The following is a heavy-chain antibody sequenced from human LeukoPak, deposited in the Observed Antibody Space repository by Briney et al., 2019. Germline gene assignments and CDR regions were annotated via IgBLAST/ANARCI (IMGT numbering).Heavy chain of an antibody. CDR3: ARVSSSGWDTFEQSPT. D-gene: IGHD6-19*01. CDR2: INPNSGGT. CDR1: GYTFTGHY. V-gene: IGHV1-2*02. J-gene: IGHJ4*02. Sequence: GASVKVSCKASGYTFTGHYMHWVRQAPGQGLEWMGWINPNSGGTNYAQKFQGRVSMTGDTSISTSYTELSRLSSDDTAVYYCARVSSSGWDTFEQSPTGGQGTLVTVSS.